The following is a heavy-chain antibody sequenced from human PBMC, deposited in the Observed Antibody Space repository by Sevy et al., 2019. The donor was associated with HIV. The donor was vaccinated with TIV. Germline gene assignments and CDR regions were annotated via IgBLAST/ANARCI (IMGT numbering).Heavy chain of an antibody. CDR2: LKSDVYGGTA. CDR3: TRWKAAQSIFDY. J-gene: IGHJ4*02. D-gene: IGHD6-13*01. CDR1: GFTFGDYR. V-gene: IGHV3-49*04. Sequence: GGSLRLSCTASGFTFGDYRMSWVRQAPGKGLEWVAFLKSDVYGGTADHAASVRGRFVISRDDSKTIAYLQMNDLKTEDTGVYYCTRWKAAQSIFDYWGQGALVTVSS.